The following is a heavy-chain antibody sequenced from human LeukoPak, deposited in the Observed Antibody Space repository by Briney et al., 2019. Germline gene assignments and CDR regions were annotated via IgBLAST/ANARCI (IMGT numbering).Heavy chain of an antibody. Sequence: PGGSLRLSCAASGFTFSTYEMQWVRQAPGKGLEWVSYISSSASTIYYTDSVKGRFTISRDNSKNTLYLQMNSLRAEDTAVYYCARDAVRRDGYPGAFDYWGQGTLVTVSS. CDR2: ISSSASTI. CDR1: GFTFSTYE. J-gene: IGHJ4*02. V-gene: IGHV3-48*03. CDR3: ARDAVRRDGYPGAFDY. D-gene: IGHD5-24*01.